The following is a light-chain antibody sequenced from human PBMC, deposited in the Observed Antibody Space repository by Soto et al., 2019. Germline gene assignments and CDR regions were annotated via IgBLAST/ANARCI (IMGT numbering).Light chain of an antibody. J-gene: IGKJ5*01. Sequence: EIVLTQSPATLSLSPGERATLSCRASQSVTSYLAWYQQKPGQAPRLLISEASNRATGIPARFSGSGSGTDFNHYISILEPEDFAVYYYQQRVNWPITFGQGTLLEIK. CDR3: QQRVNWPIT. V-gene: IGKV3-11*01. CDR2: EAS. CDR1: QSVTSY.